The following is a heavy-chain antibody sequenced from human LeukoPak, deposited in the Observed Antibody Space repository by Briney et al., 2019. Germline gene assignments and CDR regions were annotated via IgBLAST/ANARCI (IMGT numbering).Heavy chain of an antibody. D-gene: IGHD3-22*01. V-gene: IGHV3-53*01. J-gene: IGHJ4*02. CDR1: GFTVSSTY. CDR2: IYSGGST. CDR3: AGHQRDSSAYYYMDY. Sequence: GGSLRLSCAASGFTVSSTYMIWVRQSRGKGLEWVSIIYSGGSTYHADSVKGRFTISRDLSKNTLYLQMTSLRAEDTAVYYCAGHQRDSSAYYYMDYWGQGTLVTVSS.